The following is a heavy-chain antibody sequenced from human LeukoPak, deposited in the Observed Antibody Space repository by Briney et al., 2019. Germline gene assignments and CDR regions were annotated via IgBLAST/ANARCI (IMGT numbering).Heavy chain of an antibody. V-gene: IGHV1-18*04. CDR2: ISAYNGNT. D-gene: IGHD3-9*01. J-gene: IGHJ5*02. CDR3: ARDELTYYDILTGYYRESMRLDP. CDR1: GYTFTSYG. Sequence: SVKVSCKASGYTFTSYGISWVRQAPGRGLEWMGWISAYNGNTNYAQKLQGRVTMTTDTSTSTAYMELRSLRSDDTAVYYCARDELTYYDILTGYYRESMRLDPWGQGTLVTVSS.